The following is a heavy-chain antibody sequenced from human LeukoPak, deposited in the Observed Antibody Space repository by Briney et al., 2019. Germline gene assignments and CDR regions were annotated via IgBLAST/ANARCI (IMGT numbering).Heavy chain of an antibody. V-gene: IGHV3-23*01. CDR1: GFTFSSYA. CDR3: AEGFDSSAPFDY. Sequence: GGSLRLSCAASGFTFSSYAMSWVRQAPGKGLEWVSGISGSGGSTYYADSVKGRFTISRDNSKNTLYLQMNSLRTEDTAVYYCAEGFDSSAPFDYWGQGTLVTVSS. CDR2: ISGSGGST. D-gene: IGHD3-22*01. J-gene: IGHJ4*02.